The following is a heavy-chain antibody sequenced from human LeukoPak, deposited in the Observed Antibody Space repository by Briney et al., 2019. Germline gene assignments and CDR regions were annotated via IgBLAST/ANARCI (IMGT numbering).Heavy chain of an antibody. D-gene: IGHD3-3*01. CDR3: TRIINDFWSGFDY. V-gene: IGHV3-73*01. J-gene: IGHJ4*02. Sequence: GGSLRLSCAASGFTFSGSAMHWVRQASGKGLEWVGRIRSKANSYATAYAASVKGRFTISRDDSKNTAYLQMNSLKTEDTAVYYCTRIINDFWSGFDYWGQGTLVTVSS. CDR1: GFTFSGSA. CDR2: IRSKANSYAT.